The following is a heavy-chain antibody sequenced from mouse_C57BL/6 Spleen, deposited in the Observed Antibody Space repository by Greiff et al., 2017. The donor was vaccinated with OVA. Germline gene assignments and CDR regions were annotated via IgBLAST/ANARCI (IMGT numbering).Heavy chain of an antibody. J-gene: IGHJ4*01. D-gene: IGHD4-1*01. V-gene: IGHV1-64*01. CDR2: IHPNSGST. Sequence: QVQLQQPGAELVKPGASVKLSCKASGYTFTSYWMHWVKQRPGQGLEWIGMIHPNSGSTNYNEKFKSKATLTVDKSSSTAYMQLSSLTSEDSAVYYCARSRPGTYYSAMDDWGQGTSVTVSS. CDR1: GYTFTSYW. CDR3: ARSRPGTYYSAMDD.